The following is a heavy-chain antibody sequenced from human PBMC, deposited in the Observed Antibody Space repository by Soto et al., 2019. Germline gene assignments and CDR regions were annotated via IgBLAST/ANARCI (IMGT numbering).Heavy chain of an antibody. D-gene: IGHD6-13*01. J-gene: IGHJ4*02. Sequence: ASVKVSCKASGYTFTGYYMHWVRQAPGQGLEWMGWINPNSGGTNYAQKFQGWVTMTRDTSISTAYMELSRLRSDDTAVYYCARVVSTGSWSFSANRQYFFAYWGQGTLVTVSS. CDR2: INPNSGGT. CDR3: ARVVSTGSWSFSANRQYFFAY. V-gene: IGHV1-2*04. CDR1: GYTFTGYY.